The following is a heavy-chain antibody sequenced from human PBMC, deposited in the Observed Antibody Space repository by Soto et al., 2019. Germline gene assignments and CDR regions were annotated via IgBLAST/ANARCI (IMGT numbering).Heavy chain of an antibody. J-gene: IGHJ2*01. CDR1: GGTITDYY. CDR3: ARAFAGFGAYWYFDL. V-gene: IGHV4-59*01. Sequence: SETLSLTCTVSGGTITDYYWSWIRQPPGKALEWIGYGYHSVSIHYKPSLKPRVTISVDTSENQFSLRLSSVTAADTAVYYCARAFAGFGAYWYFDLWGRGTLVTVSS. CDR2: GYHSVSI. D-gene: IGHD3-16*01.